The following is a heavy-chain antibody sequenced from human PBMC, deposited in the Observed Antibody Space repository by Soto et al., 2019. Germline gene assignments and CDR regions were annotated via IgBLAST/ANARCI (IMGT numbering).Heavy chain of an antibody. V-gene: IGHV3-48*01. CDR1: GFRFSDYS. D-gene: IGHD3-10*01. CDR3: AKFTGLYYYGMDV. J-gene: IGHJ6*02. Sequence: PGGSLRLSCAASGFRFSDYSMNWVRQAPGRGLEWVSYISSSSFTTYYADSVKGRFTISRDNSKNTLYLQMNSLRAEDTAVYYCAKFTGLYYYGMDVWGQGTTVTVSS. CDR2: ISSSSFTT.